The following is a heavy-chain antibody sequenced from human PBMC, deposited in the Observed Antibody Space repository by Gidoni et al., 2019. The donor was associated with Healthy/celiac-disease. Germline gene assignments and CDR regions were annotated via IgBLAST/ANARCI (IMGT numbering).Heavy chain of an antibody. Sequence: QVQLVQSGDAVKKPGSSVKVSCKASGDTLSSYAISWVRQAPGQGLEWMGGIIPILGIANYAQKFQGRVTITADKSTSTAYMELSSLRSEDTAVYYCAAPSFHYDYVWGSYRYKFPLDYWGQGTLVTVSS. V-gene: IGHV1-69*10. CDR2: IIPILGIA. CDR3: AAPSFHYDYVWGSYRYKFPLDY. D-gene: IGHD3-16*02. J-gene: IGHJ4*02. CDR1: GDTLSSYA.